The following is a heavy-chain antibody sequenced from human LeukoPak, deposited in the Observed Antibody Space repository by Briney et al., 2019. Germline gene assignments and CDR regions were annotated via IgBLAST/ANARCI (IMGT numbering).Heavy chain of an antibody. V-gene: IGHV1-69*13. CDR1: GGTFSSYA. J-gene: IGHJ4*02. CDR3: ARADIAGDQDAVSQWGIAAAGYHFDY. Sequence: SVKVSCKASGGTFSSYAISWVRQAPGQGLEWMGGIIPIFGTANYAQEFQGRVTITADESTSTAYMELSSLRSEDTAVYYCARADIAGDQDAVSQWGIAAAGYHFDYWGQGTLVTVSS. D-gene: IGHD6-13*01. CDR2: IIPIFGTA.